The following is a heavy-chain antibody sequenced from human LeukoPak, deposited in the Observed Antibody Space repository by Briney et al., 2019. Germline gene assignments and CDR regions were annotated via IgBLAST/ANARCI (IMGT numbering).Heavy chain of an antibody. CDR1: GFTFSSYG. Sequence: PGGSLRLSCAASGFTFSSYGMHWVRQAPGKGLEWVAVIWYDGSNKCYADSVKGRFTISRDNSKNTLYLQMNSLRAEDTAVYYCATSYPLAYCGGDCPSDAFDIWGQGTMVTVSS. J-gene: IGHJ3*02. CDR2: IWYDGSNK. V-gene: IGHV3-33*01. CDR3: ATSYPLAYCGGDCPSDAFDI. D-gene: IGHD2-21*02.